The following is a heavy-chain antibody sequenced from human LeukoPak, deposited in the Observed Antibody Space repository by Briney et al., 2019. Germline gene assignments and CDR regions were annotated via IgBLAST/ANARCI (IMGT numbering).Heavy chain of an antibody. CDR2: VSGSGGST. D-gene: IGHD2-2*02. CDR3: AKGGYQLLYPDDY. CDR1: GFTFSSYA. J-gene: IGHJ4*02. Sequence: GGSLRLSCAASGFTFSSYAMSWVRQAPGKGLEWVSAVSGSGGSTYYADSVKGRFTISRDNSKNTLYLQMNSLRAEDTAVYYCAKGGYQLLYPDDYWGQGTLVTASS. V-gene: IGHV3-23*01.